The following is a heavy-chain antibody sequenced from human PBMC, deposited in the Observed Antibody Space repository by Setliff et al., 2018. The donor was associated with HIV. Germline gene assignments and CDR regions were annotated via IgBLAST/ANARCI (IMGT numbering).Heavy chain of an antibody. D-gene: IGHD2-15*01. Sequence: PSETLSLTCGVYGESLSDYSWNWIRQPPGKGLEWIGEINHSGSTNYNPSLKSRVTVSGGPSQNQFLLKLASVTAADSAVYYCARGRKFGYCSGGRCTTVFIFDNWGQGGLVTVSS. CDR2: INHSGST. CDR3: ARGRKFGYCSGGRCTTVFIFDN. V-gene: IGHV4-34*01. J-gene: IGHJ4*02. CDR1: GESLSDYS.